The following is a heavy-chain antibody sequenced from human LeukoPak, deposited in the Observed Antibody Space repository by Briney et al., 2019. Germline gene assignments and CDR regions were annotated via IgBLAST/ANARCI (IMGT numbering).Heavy chain of an antibody. D-gene: IGHD1-1*01. CDR1: GYSISSGYY. Sequence: SETLSLTCVVSGYSISSGYYWGWIRQPPGKGLEWIGSIYHSGSTYYNPSLKSRVTISVETSKNQFSLKLSSVTAADTVVYYCARRRSDWNYFDYWGQGTLVTVSS. CDR3: ARRRSDWNYFDY. V-gene: IGHV4-38-2*01. CDR2: IYHSGST. J-gene: IGHJ4*02.